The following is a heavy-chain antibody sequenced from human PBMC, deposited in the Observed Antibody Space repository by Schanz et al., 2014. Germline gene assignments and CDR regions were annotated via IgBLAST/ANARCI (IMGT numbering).Heavy chain of an antibody. CDR3: ARVDSSGYFFDT. V-gene: IGHV3-23*01. J-gene: IGHJ4*02. CDR1: GFTFSGNA. CDR2: ISSGGGST. Sequence: VHLMESGGGVVQPGRSLRLSCAASGFTFSGNAMHWVRQAPGKGLEWVSSISSGGGSTYYADSVKGRFTISRDNSKNTLYLQMNSLRAEDTAVYYCARVDSSGYFFDTWGQGTRVTVSS. D-gene: IGHD3-22*01.